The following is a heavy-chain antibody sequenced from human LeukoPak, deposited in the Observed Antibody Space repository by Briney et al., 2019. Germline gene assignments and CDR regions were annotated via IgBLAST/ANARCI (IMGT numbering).Heavy chain of an antibody. V-gene: IGHV3-7*01. CDR1: GFTFSSYW. D-gene: IGHD3-10*01. CDR3: ARSPLGGFGAYYFDY. CDR2: IKQDGSEK. Sequence: ESGGSLRLSCAASGFTFSSYWMSWVRQAPGKGLEWVANIKQDGSEKYYVDSVKGRFTISRDNAKNSLYLQMNSLRAEDTAVYYCARSPLGGFGAYYFDYWGQGTLVTASS. J-gene: IGHJ4*02.